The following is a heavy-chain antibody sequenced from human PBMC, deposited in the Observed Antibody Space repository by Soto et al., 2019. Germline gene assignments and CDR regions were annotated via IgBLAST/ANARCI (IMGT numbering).Heavy chain of an antibody. CDR1: GGSMGSSNW. J-gene: IGHJ4*02. Sequence: QVQLQESGPGLVKPSGTLSLTCTVSGGSMGSSNWWNWVRQSPGKGLEWIGEAHHSGRTNYNPSLKSRVTIPVDKSKNNFTLKLSSATAADTAVYYCARSEAAGLDYWGQGPRVTVSS. D-gene: IGHD2-15*01. CDR3: ARSEAAGLDY. V-gene: IGHV4-4*02. CDR2: AHHSGRT.